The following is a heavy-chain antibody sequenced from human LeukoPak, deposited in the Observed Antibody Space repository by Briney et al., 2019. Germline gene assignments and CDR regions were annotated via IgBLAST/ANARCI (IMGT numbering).Heavy chain of an antibody. D-gene: IGHD3-22*01. Sequence: SETLSLTCTVSGGSISSYYWSWIRQPPGKGLEWIGYIYYSGSTNYNPSLKSRVTISVDTSKNQFSLKLSSVTAADTAVYYCASLTSGYYSDPLFDYWGQGTLVTVSS. CDR2: IYYSGST. J-gene: IGHJ4*02. CDR1: GGSISSYY. V-gene: IGHV4-59*01. CDR3: ASLTSGYYSDPLFDY.